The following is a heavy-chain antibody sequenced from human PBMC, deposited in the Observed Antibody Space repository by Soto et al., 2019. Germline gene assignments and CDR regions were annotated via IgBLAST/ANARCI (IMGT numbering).Heavy chain of an antibody. D-gene: IGHD3-16*01. J-gene: IGHJ5*02. V-gene: IGHV1-8*02. CDR1: GYRFTTYQ. CDR3: AKDFGGLYNWFDP. CDR2: MNPNNGKT. Sequence: ASVKVSCKASGYRFTTYQMHWVRQAAGQGLEWLGRMNPNNGKTDYAQKFQGRLTMTRDTSISTVYMELSSLTSEDTAVYYCAKDFGGLYNWFDPWGQGTLVTVSS.